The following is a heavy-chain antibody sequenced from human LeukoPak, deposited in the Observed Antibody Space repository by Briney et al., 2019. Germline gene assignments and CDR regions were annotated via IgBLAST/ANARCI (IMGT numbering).Heavy chain of an antibody. CDR1: GGSISSGDYY. CDR2: IYYSGST. J-gene: IGHJ6*02. CDR3: ARDRRDGNNLPNFYHYGMDV. V-gene: IGHV4-30-4*01. D-gene: IGHD5-24*01. Sequence: PSQTLSLTCTVSGGSISSGDYYWSWIRQPPGRGLEWIGYIYYSGSTYYNPSLKRRVTISVDTSKNQCSLKLSSVTAADTAVYYCARDRRDGNNLPNFYHYGMDVWGQGTTVTVSS.